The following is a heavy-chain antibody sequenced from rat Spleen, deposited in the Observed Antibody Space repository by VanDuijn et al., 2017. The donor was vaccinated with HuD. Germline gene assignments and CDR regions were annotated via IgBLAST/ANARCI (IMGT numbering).Heavy chain of an antibody. CDR3: AITGSSGYWYFDF. Sequence: EVQLVESGGCLVQPGRSLKLSCAASGFTFSSFAMAWVRQAPKKGLEWVATITSGGSNTYYPDSVKGRFTISRDNAKSTLYLQMDSLRSEDTATYYCAITGSSGYWYFDFWGPGTMVTVSS. D-gene: IGHD5-1*01. CDR1: GFTFSSFA. J-gene: IGHJ1*01. V-gene: IGHV5-25*01. CDR2: ITSGGSNT.